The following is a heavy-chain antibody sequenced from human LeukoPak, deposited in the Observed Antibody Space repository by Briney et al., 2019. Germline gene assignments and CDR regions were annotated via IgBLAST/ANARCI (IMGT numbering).Heavy chain of an antibody. J-gene: IGHJ4*02. CDR1: GLTFSSYE. CDR2: ISSSGSTI. Sequence: GGSPRLSCAASGLTFSSYEMNWVRQAPGKGLEWVSYISSSGSTIYYSDSVKGRFTISRDNDKNSLYLQMNSLRAEATAVYYCARGYYYDSSGYYYSSSDFDYWGQGTLVTVSS. V-gene: IGHV3-48*03. D-gene: IGHD3-22*01. CDR3: ARGYYYDSSGYYYSSSDFDY.